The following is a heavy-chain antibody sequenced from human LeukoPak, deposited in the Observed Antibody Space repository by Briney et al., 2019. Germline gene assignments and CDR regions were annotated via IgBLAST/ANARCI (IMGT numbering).Heavy chain of an antibody. D-gene: IGHD3/OR15-3a*01. J-gene: IGHJ4*02. V-gene: IGHV4-39*01. Sequence: PSETLSLTCTVSGVSISSSNSYWGWIRQPPGKGLEWIGSIYYTGNTYYNASLKSRVTISIDTSKNQISLRLSSVTATDTAMYYCARQTGSGLFTLPGGQGTLVTVSS. CDR1: GVSISSSNSY. CDR2: IYYTGNT. CDR3: ARQTGSGLFTLP.